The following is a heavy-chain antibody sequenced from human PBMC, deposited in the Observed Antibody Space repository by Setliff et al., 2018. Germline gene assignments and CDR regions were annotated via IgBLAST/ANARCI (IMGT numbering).Heavy chain of an antibody. CDR1: GFSFNSYG. Sequence: PGGSLRLSCLGSGFSFNSYGINWVRHTPGKGLEWVASISSSNKYIFYVDSVKGRFTISRDYARNSVSLEMNNLRAEDTAVYYCASLPYYFDFWGQGAQVTVSS. CDR2: ISSSNKYI. CDR3: ASLPYYFDF. J-gene: IGHJ4*02. V-gene: IGHV3-21*01.